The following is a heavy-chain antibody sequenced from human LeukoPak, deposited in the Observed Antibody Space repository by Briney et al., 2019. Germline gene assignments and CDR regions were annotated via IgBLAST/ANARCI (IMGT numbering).Heavy chain of an antibody. CDR3: ARYLNYYFDY. CDR2: IYYSGST. D-gene: IGHD1-1*01. Sequence: SETLSLTCTVSGGSISSYYWSWIRQPPAKGLEWIGYIYYSGSTNYNPSLKSRVTISVDTSKNQFSLKLSSVTAADAAVYYCARYLNYYFDYWGQGTLVTVSS. CDR1: GGSISSYY. V-gene: IGHV4-59*01. J-gene: IGHJ4*02.